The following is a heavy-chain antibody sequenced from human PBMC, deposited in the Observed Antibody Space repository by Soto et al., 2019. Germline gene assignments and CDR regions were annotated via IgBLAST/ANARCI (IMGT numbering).Heavy chain of an antibody. D-gene: IGHD6-19*01. V-gene: IGHV3-30*18. CDR1: GFTFSSYG. CDR2: ISYDGSNK. J-gene: IGHJ4*02. CDR3: AKERRQWLVLDY. Sequence: PGGSLRLSCAASGFTFSSYGMHWVRQAPGKGLEWVAVISYDGSNKYYADSVKGRFTISRDNSKNTLYLQMNSLRAEDTAVYYCAKERRQWLVLDYWGQGTLVTAPQ.